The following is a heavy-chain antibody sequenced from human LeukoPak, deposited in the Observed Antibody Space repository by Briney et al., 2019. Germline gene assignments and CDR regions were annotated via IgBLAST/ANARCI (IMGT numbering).Heavy chain of an antibody. J-gene: IGHJ4*02. Sequence: SETLSLTCTVSGGSISSYYWSRIRQPPGKGLEWIGYIYYSGSTNYNPSLKSRVTISVDTSKNQFSLKLSSVTAADTAVYYCARALLDFWSGYYYYFDYWGQGTLVTVSS. CDR2: IYYSGST. CDR3: ARALLDFWSGYYYYFDY. CDR1: GGSISSYY. V-gene: IGHV4-59*01. D-gene: IGHD3-3*01.